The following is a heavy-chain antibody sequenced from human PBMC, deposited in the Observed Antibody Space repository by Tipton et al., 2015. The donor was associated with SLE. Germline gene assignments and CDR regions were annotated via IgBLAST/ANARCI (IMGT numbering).Heavy chain of an antibody. J-gene: IGHJ3*02. D-gene: IGHD3-10*01. CDR1: GGSISSTSYY. V-gene: IGHV4-39*07. CDR3: ARINRHNPWSNYHPTDAFDI. CDR2: VYYSGST. Sequence: LRLSCTVSGGSISSTSYYWGWIRQPPGKGLEWIGTVYYSGSTYYNPSLKSRVTISVDTSKNQFSLKLNSVTVADTAVYYCARINRHNPWSNYHPTDAFDIWGQGTMVTVSS.